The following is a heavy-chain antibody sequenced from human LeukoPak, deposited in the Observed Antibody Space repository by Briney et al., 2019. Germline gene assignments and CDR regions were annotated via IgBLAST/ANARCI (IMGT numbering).Heavy chain of an antibody. V-gene: IGHV3-21*01. Sequence: GGSLRLSCAASGFTFSSYAMHWVRQAPGKGLEWVSSISSSSSYIYYADSVKGRFTISRDNAKNSLYLQMNSLRAEDTAVYYCASPSPRQDIVVVPAALDAFDLGPRDNGHRLF. J-gene: IGHJ3*01. CDR3: ASPSPRQDIVVVPAALDAFD. CDR2: ISSSSSYI. CDR1: GFTFSSYA. D-gene: IGHD2-2*01.